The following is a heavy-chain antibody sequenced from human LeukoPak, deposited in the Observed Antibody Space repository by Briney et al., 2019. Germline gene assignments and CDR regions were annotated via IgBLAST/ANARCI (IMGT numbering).Heavy chain of an antibody. CDR1: GFTFSTFA. Sequence: GGSLRLSCEASGFTFSTFAMIWVRQPPGKGLEWVSSIFPSGGEIHYADSVKGRFTISRDNAKNSLYLQMNSLRAEDTAVYYCARDLYYMDVWGKGTTVTISS. CDR2: IFPSGGEI. J-gene: IGHJ6*03. CDR3: ARDLYYMDV. V-gene: IGHV3-21*01.